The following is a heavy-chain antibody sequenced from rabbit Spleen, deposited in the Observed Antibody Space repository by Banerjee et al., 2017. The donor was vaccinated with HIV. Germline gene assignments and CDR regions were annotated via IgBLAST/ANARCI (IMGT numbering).Heavy chain of an antibody. V-gene: IGHV1S45*01. CDR3: ARDAGTSFSTYGMDL. CDR1: GFSFSNKAV. D-gene: IGHD8-1*01. Sequence: QEQLEESGGGLVKPEGSLKLSCTASGFSFSNKAVMCWVRQAPGKGLEWIACISAATGKPVYATWAKGRFTISRTSSTTVTLRMTSLTAADTATYFCARDAGTSFSTYGMDLWGPGTLVTVS. J-gene: IGHJ6*01. CDR2: ISAATGKP.